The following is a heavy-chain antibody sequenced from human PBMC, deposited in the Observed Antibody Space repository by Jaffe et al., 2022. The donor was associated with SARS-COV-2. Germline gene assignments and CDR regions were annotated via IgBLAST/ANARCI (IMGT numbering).Heavy chain of an antibody. CDR3: ARDRGTYYDSSGPNAWIY. Sequence: EVQLVESGGGLVQPGGSLRLSCAASGFIFSAYSMNWVRQAPGKGLEWISYISGSSGDIYYADSVKGRFTISRDNAKNSLYLQLNSLRVEDTAVYYCARDRGTYYDSSGPNAWIYWGQGTLVTVSS. CDR2: ISGSSGDI. D-gene: IGHD3-22*01. CDR1: GFIFSAYS. J-gene: IGHJ4*02. V-gene: IGHV3-48*01.